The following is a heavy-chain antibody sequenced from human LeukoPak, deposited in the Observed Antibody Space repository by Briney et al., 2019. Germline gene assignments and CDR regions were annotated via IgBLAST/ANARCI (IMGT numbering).Heavy chain of an antibody. CDR2: ISSTSSYI. J-gene: IGHJ4*02. D-gene: IGHD6-19*01. V-gene: IGHV3-21*01. CDR1: GFTFSSYY. Sequence: GSLRLSCAASGFTFSSYYMNWVRQAPGRGLEWVSSISSTSSYIYYADSVKGRFTISRDNADNSLYLQKNSLRAEDTAVYYCARGYSSGWSAFDYWGQGTLVTVSS. CDR3: ARGYSSGWSAFDY.